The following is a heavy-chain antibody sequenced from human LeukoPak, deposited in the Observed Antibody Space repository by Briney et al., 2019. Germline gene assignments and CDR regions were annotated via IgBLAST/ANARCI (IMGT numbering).Heavy chain of an antibody. Sequence: GGSLRLSCAASGFTFSSYWMRWVRQAPGKGLEWVANIKQDGSEKNYVDSVKGRFTISRDNGKNALYLLMNSLRAKDTVVYYCAREGVVAAGDYWGQGTLVTVSS. CDR3: AREGVVAAGDY. CDR1: GFTFSSYW. D-gene: IGHD2-15*01. J-gene: IGHJ4*02. CDR2: IKQDGSEK. V-gene: IGHV3-7*01.